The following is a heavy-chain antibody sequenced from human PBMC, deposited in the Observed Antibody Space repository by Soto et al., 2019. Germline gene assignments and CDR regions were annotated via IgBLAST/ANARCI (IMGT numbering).Heavy chain of an antibody. D-gene: IGHD3-16*01. CDR2: INHSGST. CDR1: GGSFSGYY. V-gene: IGHV4-34*01. Sequence: SETLSLTCAVYGGSFSGYYWSWIRQPPGKGLEWIGEINHSGSTNYNPSLKSRVTISVDTSKNQFSLKLSSVTAADTAVYYCASSQTMITLTFDPWGQGTLVTVSS. CDR3: ASSQTMITLTFDP. J-gene: IGHJ5*02.